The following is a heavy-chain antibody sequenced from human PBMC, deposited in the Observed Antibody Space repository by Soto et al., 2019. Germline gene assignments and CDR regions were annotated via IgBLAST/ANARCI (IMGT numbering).Heavy chain of an antibody. CDR1: GYSFTSYW. CDR3: ASSITIFGVVIPNGMDL. J-gene: IGHJ6*02. CDR2: IDPSDSYT. D-gene: IGHD3-3*01. V-gene: IGHV5-10-1*01. Sequence: GESLKISCKGSGYSFTSYWISWVRQMPGKGLEWMGRIDPSDSYTNYSPSFQGHVTISADKSISTAYLQWSSLKASDTAMYYCASSITIFGVVIPNGMDLWGQGTTVTVSS.